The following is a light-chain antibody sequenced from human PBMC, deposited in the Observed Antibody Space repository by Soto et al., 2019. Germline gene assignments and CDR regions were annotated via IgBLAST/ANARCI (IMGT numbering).Light chain of an antibody. CDR2: EGS. CDR3: SSYSSANTVI. J-gene: IGLJ2*01. CDR1: SSDVGSYNL. Sequence: QSALTQPASVSGSPGQSITISCTGTSSDVGSYNLVSWYQQHPGKAPKLMIYEGSKRPSGVSNRFSGSKSGNTASLTISGLQAEDEAQYYCSSYSSANTVIFGGGTKLTVL. V-gene: IGLV2-14*02.